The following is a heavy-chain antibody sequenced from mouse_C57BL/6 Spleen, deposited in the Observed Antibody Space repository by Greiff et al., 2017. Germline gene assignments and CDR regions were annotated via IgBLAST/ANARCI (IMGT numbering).Heavy chain of an antibody. CDR2: ISDGGSYT. D-gene: IGHD1-1*01. J-gene: IGHJ1*03. CDR3: ARAYYYGSSYWYFDV. Sequence: EVKLVESGGGLVKPGGSLKLSFAASGFTFSSYAMSWVRQTPEKRLEWVATISDGGSYTYYPDNVKGRFTISRDNDKNNLYLQMSHLKSEDTAMYYCARAYYYGSSYWYFDVWGTGTTVTVSS. V-gene: IGHV5-4*03. CDR1: GFTFSSYA.